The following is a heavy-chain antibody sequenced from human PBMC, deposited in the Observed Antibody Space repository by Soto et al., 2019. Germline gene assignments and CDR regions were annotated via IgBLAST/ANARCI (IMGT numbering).Heavy chain of an antibody. V-gene: IGHV1-69*01. CDR3: ARLGKYHQCLDP. J-gene: IGHJ5*02. CDR2: IIPIFGTA. Sequence: SCHPAAGSFSTYPISRARQAPGQGLEWMGGIIPIFGTANYAQKFQGRVTITADESTSQFSLRLTSVTAADTAVYYCARLGKYHQCLDPRGPGILVTVYS. CDR1: AGSFSTYP. D-gene: IGHD2-2*01.